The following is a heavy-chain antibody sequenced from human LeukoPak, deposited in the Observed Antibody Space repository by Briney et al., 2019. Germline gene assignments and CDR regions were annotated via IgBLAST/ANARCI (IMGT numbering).Heavy chain of an antibody. D-gene: IGHD6-13*01. Sequence: PGGSLRLSCAVSGFTFSSYAMNWVRQAPGKGLEWVSVISGSDGSTYYVDSVKGRFTISRDNSKNTLYLQMNSLRAEDTAVYYCVKGGGIQSYWGQGTLVTVSS. CDR3: VKGGGIQSY. CDR1: GFTFSSYA. CDR2: ISGSDGST. V-gene: IGHV3-23*01. J-gene: IGHJ4*02.